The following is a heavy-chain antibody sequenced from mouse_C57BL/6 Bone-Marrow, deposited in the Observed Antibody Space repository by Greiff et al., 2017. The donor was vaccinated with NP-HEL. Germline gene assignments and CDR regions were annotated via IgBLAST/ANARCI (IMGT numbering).Heavy chain of an antibody. D-gene: IGHD1-1*01. J-gene: IGHJ3*01. Sequence: QVQLQQSGAELVRPGASVKLSCKASGYTFTDYYINWVKQRPGQGLEWIARIYPGSGNTYYNEKFKGKATLTAEQASSTAYMQLSRLTSKDAAVYFCAREGDYYGSSQGFAYWGQGTLGTVSA. CDR2: IYPGSGNT. CDR3: AREGDYYGSSQGFAY. CDR1: GYTFTDYY. V-gene: IGHV1-76*01.